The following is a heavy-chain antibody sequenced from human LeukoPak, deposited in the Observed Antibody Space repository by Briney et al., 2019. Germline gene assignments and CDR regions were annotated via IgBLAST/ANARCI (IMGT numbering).Heavy chain of an antibody. CDR3: TRDSIGTRADY. CDR1: GYSFTGYY. V-gene: IGHV1-2*02. Sequence: GASVKVSCKASGYSFTGYYIHWVRQAPGQGLEWMGWINPNSGGTKYAQNFQGGVTMTRDTSISTAYMELSRLGSDDTAVYYCTRDSIGTRADYWGQGTLVTVSS. D-gene: IGHD6-6*01. CDR2: INPNSGGT. J-gene: IGHJ4*02.